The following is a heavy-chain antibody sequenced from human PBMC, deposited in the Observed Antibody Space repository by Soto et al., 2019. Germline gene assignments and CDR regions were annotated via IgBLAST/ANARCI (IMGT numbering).Heavy chain of an antibody. CDR3: ARGRGIAARRGKSWFDP. D-gene: IGHD6-6*01. V-gene: IGHV4-34*01. J-gene: IGHJ5*02. CDR1: GGSFSGYY. Sequence: QVQLQQWGAGLLKPSETLSLTCAVYGGSFSGYYWSWIRQPPGKGLEWIGEINHSGSTNYNPSLKSRVTISVDTSKNQFSLKLSSVTAADTAVYYCARGRGIAARRGKSWFDPWGQGTLVTVPS. CDR2: INHSGST.